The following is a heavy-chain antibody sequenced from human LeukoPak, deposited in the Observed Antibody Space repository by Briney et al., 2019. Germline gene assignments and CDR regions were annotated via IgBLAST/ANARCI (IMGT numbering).Heavy chain of an antibody. V-gene: IGHV1-2*02. CDR1: VYTFTGYY. CDR2: INPNSGGT. Sequence: ASVKVSCKSSVYTFTGYYMHWVRQAPGQGLEWMGWINPNSGGTNYAQKFQGRVTMTRDTSISTAYMELSRLRSDDTAVYYIPRKPMVRGFIHAFDIWGQGTMVTVSS. J-gene: IGHJ3*02. D-gene: IGHD3-10*01. CDR3: PRKPMVRGFIHAFDI.